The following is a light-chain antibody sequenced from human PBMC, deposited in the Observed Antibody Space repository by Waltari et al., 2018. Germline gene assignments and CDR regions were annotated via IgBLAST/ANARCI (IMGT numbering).Light chain of an antibody. CDR2: AAS. V-gene: IGKV1-9*01. Sequence: DIQLTQSPSFLSASVGARVTITCRASQGINSFLAWYQQKPGKAPKLLIYAASTLQSGVPSRFSGSGSETEFTLTISSLQPEDFAAYSCQQLSTYPWTFGQGTRLEIK. J-gene: IGKJ2*02. CDR3: QQLSTYPWT. CDR1: QGINSF.